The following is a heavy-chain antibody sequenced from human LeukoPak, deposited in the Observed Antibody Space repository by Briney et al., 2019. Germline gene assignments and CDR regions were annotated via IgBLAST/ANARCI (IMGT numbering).Heavy chain of an antibody. Sequence: SETLSLTCTVSGGSISSYYWSWIRQPPGKGLEWIGYIYYSGSTNYNPSLKGRVTISVDTSKNQFSLKLSSVTAADTAVYYCARGGGPYDYVWGSYRSEYSFDYWGQGTLVTVSS. V-gene: IGHV4-59*01. CDR3: ARGGGPYDYVWGSYRSEYSFDY. D-gene: IGHD3-16*02. J-gene: IGHJ4*02. CDR1: GGSISSYY. CDR2: IYYSGST.